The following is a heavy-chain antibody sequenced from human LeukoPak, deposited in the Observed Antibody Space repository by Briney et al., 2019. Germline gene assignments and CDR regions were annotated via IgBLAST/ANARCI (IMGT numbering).Heavy chain of an antibody. CDR2: IYHSGST. D-gene: IGHD2-15*01. J-gene: IGHJ5*02. Sequence: PSETLSLTCAVSSYSISSGYYWGWIRQPPGKGLEWIGSIYHSGSTYYNPSLKSRVTISVDTSKNQFSLKLSSVTAADTAVYYCARHLRDIVVVVAATIRGWFDPWGQGTLVTVSS. CDR1: SYSISSGYY. CDR3: ARHLRDIVVVVAATIRGWFDP. V-gene: IGHV4-38-2*01.